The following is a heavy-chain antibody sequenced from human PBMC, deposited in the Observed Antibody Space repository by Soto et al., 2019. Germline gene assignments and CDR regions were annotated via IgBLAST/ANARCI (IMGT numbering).Heavy chain of an antibody. J-gene: IGHJ4*02. Sequence: SGPTLVNPTQTLTLTCTFSGFSLSTSGVGVGWIRQPPGKALEWLAVIYWDGAKEYSPSLQNRLTVTKDTSKNQVVLTMTNMGPMDTGTYYCARKGPEAWPLDYWGQGTLVTVSS. V-gene: IGHV2-5*02. CDR1: GFSLSTSGVG. CDR3: ARKGPEAWPLDY. CDR2: IYWDGAK.